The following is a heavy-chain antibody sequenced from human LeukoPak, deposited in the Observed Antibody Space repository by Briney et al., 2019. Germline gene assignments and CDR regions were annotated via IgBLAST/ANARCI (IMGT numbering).Heavy chain of an antibody. D-gene: IGHD1-26*01. V-gene: IGHV4-59*01. J-gene: IGHJ4*02. CDR3: ARASGGYRSFDY. CDR1: GGSLSSYY. Sequence: SETLSLTCTVSGGSLSSYYWSWIRQPPGKGLEWIGYIYYSGSTNYNPSLKTRVTISVDTSKNQLSLKLSSVTAADTAVYYCARASGGYRSFDYWGQGTLVTVSS. CDR2: IYYSGST.